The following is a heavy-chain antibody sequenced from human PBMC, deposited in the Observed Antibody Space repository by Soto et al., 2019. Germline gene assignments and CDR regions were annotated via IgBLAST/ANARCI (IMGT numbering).Heavy chain of an antibody. CDR2: ITGGDNTK. J-gene: IGHJ4*02. CDR1: GFTFSTYA. Sequence: EVQLVESGGGLVQPGGSLRLSCAASGFTFSTYAMNWVRQAPGKGLEWVSYITGGDNTKYYADSVRGRFAISRDNAKNSLYLQMNRLIAEDTAVYFCARGDETVVLPGLFDFWGQGTLVSVSS. V-gene: IGHV3-48*01. D-gene: IGHD2-2*01. CDR3: ARGDETVVLPGLFDF.